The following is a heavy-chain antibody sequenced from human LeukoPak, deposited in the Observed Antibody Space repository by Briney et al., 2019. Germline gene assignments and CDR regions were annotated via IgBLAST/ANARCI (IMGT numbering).Heavy chain of an antibody. Sequence: PGGSLRLSCAASGFTFSSYAMTWVRQAPGKGLEWVAGIVEDGSETYYLDSVKGRFTFSRDNAKNSLYLQMNSLRGEDTAVYYCARDPTRRFDLWGQGTLVTVSS. CDR1: GFTFSSYA. J-gene: IGHJ4*02. CDR3: ARDPTRRFDL. CDR2: IVEDGSET. V-gene: IGHV3-7*01.